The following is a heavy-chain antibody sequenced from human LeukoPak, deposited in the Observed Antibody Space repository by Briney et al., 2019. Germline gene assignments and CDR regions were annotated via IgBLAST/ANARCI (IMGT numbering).Heavy chain of an antibody. Sequence: PSETLSLTCTVSGGSISSYYWSWIRQPPGKGLEWIGYIYYSGSTNYNPSPKSRVTISVDTSKNQFSLKLSSVTAADTAVYYCVRWGPSDFWSGYSVNYFDYWGQGTLVTVSS. CDR1: GGSISSYY. D-gene: IGHD3-3*01. CDR2: IYYSGST. CDR3: VRWGPSDFWSGYSVNYFDY. J-gene: IGHJ4*02. V-gene: IGHV4-59*01.